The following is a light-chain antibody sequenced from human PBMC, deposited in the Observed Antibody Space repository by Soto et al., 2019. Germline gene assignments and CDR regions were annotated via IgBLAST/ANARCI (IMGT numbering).Light chain of an antibody. CDR3: QQTRSYPST. CDR1: QSISSW. J-gene: IGKJ4*01. Sequence: IKITQSPSTLSASVGDRVTITCRASQSISSWLAWYQQKPGKAPKLLIYDASSLERGGLSRFSGSGSGTDFTLTINSLQAEDFATYYCQQTRSYPSTFGGGTKVDI. CDR2: DAS. V-gene: IGKV1-5*01.